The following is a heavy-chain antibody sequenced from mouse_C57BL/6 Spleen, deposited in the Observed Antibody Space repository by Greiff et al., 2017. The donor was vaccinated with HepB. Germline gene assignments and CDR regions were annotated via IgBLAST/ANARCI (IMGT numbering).Heavy chain of an antibody. D-gene: IGHD1-1*01. V-gene: IGHV5-9-1*02. CDR1: GFTFSSYA. Sequence: EVKLMDSGEGLVKPGGSLKLSCAASGFTFSSYAMSWVRQTPEKRLEWVAYISSGGDYIYYADTVKGRFTISRDNARNTLYLQMSSLKSEDTAMYYCTRVITTVVATDYFDYWGQGTTLTVSS. CDR3: TRVITTVVATDYFDY. J-gene: IGHJ2*01. CDR2: ISSGGDYI.